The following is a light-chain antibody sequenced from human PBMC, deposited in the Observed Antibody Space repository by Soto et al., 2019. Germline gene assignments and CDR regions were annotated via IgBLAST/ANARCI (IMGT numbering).Light chain of an antibody. Sequence: DIQMTQSPSSLSASVGDRVTITCRASETIRNFLNWYQQKPGKAPHLLIFGTSNLQSGVPSRFSGNGSGTDFTLTISSLPPEDFAAYYCQQSDSFPTFGGGTKVDI. CDR2: GTS. CDR1: ETIRNF. CDR3: QQSDSFPT. J-gene: IGKJ4*01. V-gene: IGKV1-39*01.